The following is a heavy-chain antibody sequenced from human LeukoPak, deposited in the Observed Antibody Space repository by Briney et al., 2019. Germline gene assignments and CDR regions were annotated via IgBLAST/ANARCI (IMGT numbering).Heavy chain of an antibody. CDR1: RFSFNEYG. CDR2: LEHDATKE. J-gene: IGHJ3*02. V-gene: IGHV3-30*02. D-gene: IGHD2-15*01. Sequence: SGGSLRLSCVTSRFSFNEYGMHWVRQAPGKGLEWVTFLEHDATKEYYADSVRGRFTVSRDNSKNTLYLQMNSLGSEDTAVYFCANRACYGYCSSRDFLDIWGQGTMVTVSS. CDR3: ANRACYGYCSSRDFLDI.